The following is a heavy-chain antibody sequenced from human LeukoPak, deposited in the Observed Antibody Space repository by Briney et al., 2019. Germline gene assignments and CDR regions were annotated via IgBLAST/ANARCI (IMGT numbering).Heavy chain of an antibody. D-gene: IGHD3-10*01. CDR3: AKAGVLTLVREVIVDY. CDR1: GFTFSGYA. Sequence: GSLRLSCAASGFTFSGYAMSWVRQAPGKGLEWVSAISGSGDGTYYAGSVKGRFTISRDNSKNTLFLQMNSLRAEDTAVYYCAKAGVLTLVREVIVDYWGQGTLVTVSS. CDR2: ISGSGDGT. J-gene: IGHJ4*02. V-gene: IGHV3-23*01.